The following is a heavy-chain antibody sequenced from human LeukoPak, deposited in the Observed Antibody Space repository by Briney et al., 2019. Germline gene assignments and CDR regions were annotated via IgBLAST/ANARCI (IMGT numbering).Heavy chain of an antibody. J-gene: IGHJ4*02. CDR3: ARLWGSVSGYFDY. Sequence: PGRSLRLSCAVSGYTFSSHGMHWVRQAPGKGLEWVAVIWYGGSDKYYADSVKGRFTISRDNSKNMLYLQMDSLRAEDTALYYCARLWGSVSGYFDYWGQGTLVTVSS. D-gene: IGHD2-21*01. CDR2: IWYGGSDK. CDR1: GYTFSSHG. V-gene: IGHV3-33*01.